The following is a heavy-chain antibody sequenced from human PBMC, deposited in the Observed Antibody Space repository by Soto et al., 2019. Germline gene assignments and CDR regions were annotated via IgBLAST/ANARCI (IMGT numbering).Heavy chain of an antibody. D-gene: IGHD3-10*01. CDR3: ARIKYYGSGSYYVHNWFDP. V-gene: IGHV4-34*01. J-gene: IGHJ5*02. Sequence: QVQLQQWGAGLLKPSETLSLTCAVYGGSFSGYYWSWIRQPPGKGLEWIGEINHSGSTNYNPSLXGRVTISVDTXXNXFXXKLSSVTAADTAVYYCARIKYYGSGSYYVHNWFDPWGQGTLVTVSS. CDR2: INHSGST. CDR1: GGSFSGYY.